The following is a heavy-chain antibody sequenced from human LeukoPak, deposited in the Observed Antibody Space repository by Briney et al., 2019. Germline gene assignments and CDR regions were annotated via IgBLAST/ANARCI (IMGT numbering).Heavy chain of an antibody. CDR3: ARAYISGIAVAGNYFDY. D-gene: IGHD6-19*01. Sequence: SETLSLTCAVYGGSFSGYYWSWIRQPPGKGLEWIGEINHSGSTYYNPSLKSRVTISVDTSKNQFSLKLSSVTAADTAVYYCARAYISGIAVAGNYFDYWCQGTLVTVSS. CDR1: GGSFSGYY. V-gene: IGHV4-34*01. J-gene: IGHJ4*02. CDR2: INHSGST.